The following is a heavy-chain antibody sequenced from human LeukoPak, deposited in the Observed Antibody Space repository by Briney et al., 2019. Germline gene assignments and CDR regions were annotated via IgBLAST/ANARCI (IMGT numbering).Heavy chain of an antibody. CDR2: ISAYNGNT. V-gene: IGHV1-18*01. Sequence: GASVKVSCKASGYTFTSYGISWVRQAPGQGLEWMGWISAYNGNTNYAQKLQGRVTMTTDTSTSTAYMELRSLRSDDTAVYYCARGPYPAPGGGYYSPRLDYWGQGTLVTVSS. CDR1: GYTFTSYG. D-gene: IGHD3-22*01. J-gene: IGHJ4*02. CDR3: ARGPYPAPGGGYYSPRLDY.